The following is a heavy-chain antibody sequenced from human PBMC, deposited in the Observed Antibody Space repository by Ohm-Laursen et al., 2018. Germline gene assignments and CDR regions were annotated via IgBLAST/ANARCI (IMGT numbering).Heavy chain of an antibody. J-gene: IGHJ6*02. D-gene: IGHD6-19*01. Sequence: SDTLSLTCTVSGGSISSYYWSWIRQPPGKGLEWIGYIYYSGSTNYNPSLKSRVTISVDTSKNQFSLKLSSVTAADTAVYYCASTTLTRAVAGRVYYYYYGMDVWGQGTTVTVSS. CDR1: GGSISSYY. CDR3: ASTTLTRAVAGRVYYYYYGMDV. V-gene: IGHV4-59*07. CDR2: IYYSGST.